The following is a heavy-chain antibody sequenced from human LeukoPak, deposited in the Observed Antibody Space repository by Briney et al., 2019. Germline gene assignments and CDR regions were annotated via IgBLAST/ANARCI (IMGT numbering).Heavy chain of an antibody. J-gene: IGHJ4*02. CDR3: ASHVAVAGTDY. Sequence: SVKVSCKASGGTFSSYAISWVRQAPGQGLEWMGRIIPILGIANYAQKFQGRVTITADKSTSTAYMELSSLRSEDTAVYYWASHVAVAGTDYWGQGTLVTVSS. V-gene: IGHV1-69*04. CDR2: IIPILGIA. CDR1: GGTFSSYA. D-gene: IGHD6-19*01.